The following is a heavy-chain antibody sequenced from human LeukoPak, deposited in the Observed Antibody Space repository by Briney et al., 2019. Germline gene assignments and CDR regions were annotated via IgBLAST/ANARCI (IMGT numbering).Heavy chain of an antibody. D-gene: IGHD5/OR15-5a*01. CDR1: GDSISSSSYY. J-gene: IGHJ4*02. CDR2: IYYSGST. V-gene: IGHV4-39*01. Sequence: SETLSLTCTVSGDSISSSSYYWGWIRQPPGKGLEWIGSIYYSGSTYYNPSLKSRLTISVDTSKNQFSLKLSSVTAADTAVYCCAVIVSMSWDYWGQGTLVTVSS. CDR3: AVIVSMSWDY.